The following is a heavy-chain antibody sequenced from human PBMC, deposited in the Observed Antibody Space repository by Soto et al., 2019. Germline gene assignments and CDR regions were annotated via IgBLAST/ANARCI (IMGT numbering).Heavy chain of an antibody. V-gene: IGHV3-23*01. CDR3: AKERLMYYDIGDAFDI. CDR1: GFTFSNYA. D-gene: IGHD3-9*01. Sequence: GGSLRLSCAASGFTFSNYAISWVRQAPGKGLEWVSAISGSGGSTYYADSVKGRFTISRDNSKNTLYLQMNSLRAEDTAVYYCAKERLMYYDIGDAFDIWGQGTMVTVSS. CDR2: ISGSGGST. J-gene: IGHJ3*02.